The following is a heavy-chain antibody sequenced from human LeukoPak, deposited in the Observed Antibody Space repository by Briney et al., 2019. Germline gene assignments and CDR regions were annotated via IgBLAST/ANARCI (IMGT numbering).Heavy chain of an antibody. Sequence: PSETLSLTCTVSGGSISSSSYYWGWIRQPPGKGLEWIGSIYYSGSTYYNPSLKSRVTISVDTSKNQFSLQLNSVTPEDTAVYYCARSSTVWWELRFLPRNAFDIWGQGTMVTVSS. J-gene: IGHJ3*02. CDR1: GGSISSSSYY. V-gene: IGHV4-39*01. CDR2: IYYSGST. D-gene: IGHD1-26*01. CDR3: ARSSTVWWELRFLPRNAFDI.